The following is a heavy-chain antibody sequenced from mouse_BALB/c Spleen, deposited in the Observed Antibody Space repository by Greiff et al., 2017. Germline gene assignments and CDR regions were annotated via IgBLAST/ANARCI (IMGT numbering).Heavy chain of an antibody. Sequence: QVQLKESGAELVMPGASVKMSCKASGYTFTDYWMHWVKQRPGQGLEWIGAIDTSDSYTSYNQKFKGKATLTVDESSSTAYMQLSSLTSEDSAVYYCARGGNYRAMDYWGQGTSVTVSS. J-gene: IGHJ4*01. CDR1: GYTFTDYW. V-gene: IGHV1-69*01. CDR2: IDTSDSYT. D-gene: IGHD2-1*01. CDR3: ARGGNYRAMDY.